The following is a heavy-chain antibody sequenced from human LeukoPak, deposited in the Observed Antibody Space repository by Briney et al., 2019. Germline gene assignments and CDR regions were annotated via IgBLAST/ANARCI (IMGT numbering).Heavy chain of an antibody. D-gene: IGHD3-16*01. V-gene: IGHV3-53*05. J-gene: IGHJ6*03. CDR3: AKDHVEGSWGDYYYYYLDV. Sequence: GGSLRLSCAASGFTVSSNYMSWVRQAPGRGLEWVSVIYSGGSRYYADSVKGQFIISRDNSKDTLYLHMNSLRAEDTAVYYCAKDHVEGSWGDYYYYYLDVWGKGITVTMSS. CDR2: IYSGGSR. CDR1: GFTVSSNY.